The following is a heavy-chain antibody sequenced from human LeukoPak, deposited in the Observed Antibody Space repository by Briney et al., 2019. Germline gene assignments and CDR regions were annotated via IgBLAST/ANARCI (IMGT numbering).Heavy chain of an antibody. CDR3: ARMTTVTGFDY. CDR1: GGSISSGSYY. CDR2: IYYSGST. Sequence: SETLSLTCTVSGGSISSGSYYWSWIRQPPGKGLEWIGYIYYSGSTYYNPSLKSRVTISVDTSKNQFSLKLSSVTAADTAVYYCARMTTVTGFDYWGQGTLVTVSS. V-gene: IGHV4-30-4*01. D-gene: IGHD4-17*01. J-gene: IGHJ4*02.